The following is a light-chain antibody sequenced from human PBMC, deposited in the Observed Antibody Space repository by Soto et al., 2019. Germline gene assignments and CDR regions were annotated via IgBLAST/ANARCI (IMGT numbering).Light chain of an antibody. Sequence: QSALTQPASVSGSPGQSITISCTGTSSDVGGYNYVSWYQQHPGKAPKLMIYEVSNRPSGVSNRFSGSKSGNTASLTISGLQAEEEADYYCSSYTSRSTRVFGTGTKVTV. V-gene: IGLV2-14*01. J-gene: IGLJ1*01. CDR2: EVS. CDR3: SSYTSRSTRV. CDR1: SSDVGGYNY.